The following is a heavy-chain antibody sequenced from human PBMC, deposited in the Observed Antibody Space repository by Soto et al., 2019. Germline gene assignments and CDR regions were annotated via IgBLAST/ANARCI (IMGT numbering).Heavy chain of an antibody. D-gene: IGHD4-17*01. CDR1: GFTFRTYW. V-gene: IGHV3-7*05. Sequence: EVQLVESGGGLVQPGGSLRLSCAASGFTFRTYWMSWVRQAPGKGLEWVGNVNQYGSENYYYVDSVKGRFPISRDNAQNSVYLPMNTLRVEDTAMYYCPRDTGNCYYGQDTWGMDVWGQGTTVFVSS. J-gene: IGHJ6*02. CDR2: VNQYGSENY. CDR3: PRDTGNCYYGQDTWGMDV.